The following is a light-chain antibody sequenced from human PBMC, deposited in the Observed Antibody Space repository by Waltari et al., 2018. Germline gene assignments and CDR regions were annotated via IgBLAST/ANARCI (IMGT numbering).Light chain of an antibody. CDR3: QQYYDPPYS. Sequence: DIVVTQSPDPLPVSLGERATISCKSSQNLLHSSNNKNYLAWYQTKQGQPPQLLIYWASPREAGVPDRFSGSGSGTDFTLTISSLQAEDVAVYYCQQYYDPPYSFGQGTKLEIK. V-gene: IGKV4-1*01. CDR1: QNLLHSSNNKNY. CDR2: WAS. J-gene: IGKJ2*01.